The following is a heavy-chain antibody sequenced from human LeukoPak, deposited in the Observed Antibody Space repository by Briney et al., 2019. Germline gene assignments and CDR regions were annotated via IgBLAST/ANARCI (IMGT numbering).Heavy chain of an antibody. CDR3: AKGFWSLPGGFDY. J-gene: IGHJ4*02. Sequence: GGSLRLSCAASGFTFSIYAMSCVRQAPGKGLEWVSAISDSGGSTYYADSVKGRFTISRDNSKNTLYLKMNSLRAEDTAVYYCAKGFWSLPGGFDYWGQGTLVTVSS. CDR2: ISDSGGST. V-gene: IGHV3-23*01. CDR1: GFTFSIYA. D-gene: IGHD3-3*01.